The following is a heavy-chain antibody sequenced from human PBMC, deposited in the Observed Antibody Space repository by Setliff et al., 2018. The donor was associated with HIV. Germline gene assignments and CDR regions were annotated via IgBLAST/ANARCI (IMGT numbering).Heavy chain of an antibody. CDR1: GNSSVGNYF. D-gene: IGHD3-9*01. V-gene: IGHV4-4*07. J-gene: IGHJ6*03. CDR3: VRGRIDTHWDYFKEYFFNYIDV. Sequence: SETLSLTCTILGNSSVGNYFWGWIRAPADKGLEWIGHIAASGDPNYNTSLKSRLSMSVHTSKNQFSLSLTSVSAADTAVYFCVRGRIDTHWDYFKEYFFNYIDVWGQGTTVTSP. CDR2: IAASGDP.